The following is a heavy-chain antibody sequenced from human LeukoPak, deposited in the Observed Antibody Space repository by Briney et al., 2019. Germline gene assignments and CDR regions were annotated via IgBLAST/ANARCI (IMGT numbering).Heavy chain of an antibody. CDR1: GGSISTTDFD. J-gene: IGHJ4*02. V-gene: IGHV4-39*01. D-gene: IGHD1-26*01. CDR3: ARIKGGTGFDY. Sequence: SETLSLTCAVSGGSISTTDFDWAWIRQPPGQGLEWIATISSSGKSYYNPYLMSPVTISVDTSKNQFSLDVTSVTAADTCLFYCARIKGGTGFDYWGRGILVIVS. CDR2: ISSSGKS.